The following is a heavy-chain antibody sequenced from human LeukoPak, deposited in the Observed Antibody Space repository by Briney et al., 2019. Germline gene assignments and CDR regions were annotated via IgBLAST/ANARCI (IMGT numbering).Heavy chain of an antibody. CDR3: ARCDPLSGYDYCYYGMDV. J-gene: IGHJ6*02. D-gene: IGHD5-12*01. V-gene: IGHV3-23*01. Sequence: GGSLRLSCAASGFTFSSYAMSWVRQAPGKGLEWVSAISGSGDSTYYADPVEGRFTISRDNAKNSLYLQMNSLRAEDTAVYYCARCDPLSGYDYCYYGMDVWGQGTTVTVSS. CDR1: GFTFSSYA. CDR2: ISGSGDST.